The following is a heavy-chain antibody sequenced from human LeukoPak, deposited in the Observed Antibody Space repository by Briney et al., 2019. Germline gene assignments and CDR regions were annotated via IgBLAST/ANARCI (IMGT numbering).Heavy chain of an antibody. D-gene: IGHD4-23*01. Sequence: PSQTLSLTCTVSGGSISSGDYYWSWIRQPPGTGLEWIGYIYYSGSTYYNPSLRSRVTISLDTSKNQISLRLSSVTAADTAVYYCARGGNALDYWGQGTLVTVSS. CDR3: ARGGNALDY. V-gene: IGHV4-30-4*01. J-gene: IGHJ4*02. CDR2: IYYSGST. CDR1: GGSISSGDYY.